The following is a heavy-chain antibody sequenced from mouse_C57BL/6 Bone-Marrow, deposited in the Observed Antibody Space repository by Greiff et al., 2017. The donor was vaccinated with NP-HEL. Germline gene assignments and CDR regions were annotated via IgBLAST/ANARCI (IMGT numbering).Heavy chain of an antibody. Sequence: QVQLQQPGAELVKPGASVKLSCKASGYTFTSYWMHWVKQRPGQGLEWIGMIHPNSGSTNYNEKFKSKATLTVDKSSSTAYMQLSSLTSEDSAVYYCARRYYGSSSWYVEVWGTGTTVTVSS. CDR3: ARRYYGSSSWYVEV. CDR2: IHPNSGST. J-gene: IGHJ1*03. V-gene: IGHV1-64*01. D-gene: IGHD1-1*01. CDR1: GYTFTSYW.